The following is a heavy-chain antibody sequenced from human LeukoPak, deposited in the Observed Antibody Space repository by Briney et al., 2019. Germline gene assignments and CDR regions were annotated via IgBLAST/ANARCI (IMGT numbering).Heavy chain of an antibody. V-gene: IGHV4-59*01. CDR3: ASQSAGYDFWSGYRY. CDR1: GGSISTYY. CDR2: IYHSGST. D-gene: IGHD3-3*01. J-gene: IGHJ4*02. Sequence: PSETLSLTCTVSGGSISTYYWNWIRQPPGKGLEWIGYIYHSGSTNYNPSLQSRVTISVDTSKNQFSLKLSSVTAADTAVYYCASQSAGYDFWSGYRYWGQGTLVTVSS.